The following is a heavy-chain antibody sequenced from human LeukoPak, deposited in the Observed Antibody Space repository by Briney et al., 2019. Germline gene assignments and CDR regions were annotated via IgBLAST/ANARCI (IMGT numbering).Heavy chain of an antibody. CDR3: ARDLVDYDSSGYYLRHAFDI. V-gene: IGHV3-66*02. CDR1: GFTVSSNY. CDR2: IYSGGST. J-gene: IGHJ3*02. Sequence: GGSLRLSCAASGFTVSSNYMSWVRQAPGKGLEWVSVIYSGGSTYYADSVKGRFTISRDNSKNTLYLQMNSLRAEDTAVYYCARDLVDYDSSGYYLRHAFDIWGQGTMVTVSS. D-gene: IGHD3-22*01.